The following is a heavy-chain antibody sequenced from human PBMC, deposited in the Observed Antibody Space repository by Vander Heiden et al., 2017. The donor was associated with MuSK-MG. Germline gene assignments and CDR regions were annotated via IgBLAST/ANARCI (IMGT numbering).Heavy chain of an antibody. CDR3: ARVGGDFWSVYFYYYYYYYMDV. CDR2: MNPNRGTT. V-gene: IGHV1-8*01. CDR1: GYTFTSYD. Sequence: QVQLVQSGAEVKKPGASVKVSCKASGYTFTSYDINWVRQATGQGLGWMVGMNPNRGTTGYAQKFQGRVTMTRNTSIRPAYMELSSLGSEDTAVYYCARVGGDFWSVYFYYYYYYYMDVWGKGTTVTVSS. D-gene: IGHD3-3*01. J-gene: IGHJ6*03.